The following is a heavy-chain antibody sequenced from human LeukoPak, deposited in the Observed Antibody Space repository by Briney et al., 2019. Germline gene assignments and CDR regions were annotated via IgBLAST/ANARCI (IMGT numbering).Heavy chain of an antibody. CDR2: IYPGDSDT. Sequence: GESLKISCKGSGYSFTSYWIGWVRQMPGKGLEWMGIIYPGDSDTRYSPSFQGQVTISADKSTSTAYLQWSSLKASDTAMYYCARLATNWHGGVGNWFDPWGQGTLVTVSS. J-gene: IGHJ5*02. CDR3: ARLATNWHGGVGNWFDP. D-gene: IGHD1-1*01. CDR1: GYSFTSYW. V-gene: IGHV5-51*01.